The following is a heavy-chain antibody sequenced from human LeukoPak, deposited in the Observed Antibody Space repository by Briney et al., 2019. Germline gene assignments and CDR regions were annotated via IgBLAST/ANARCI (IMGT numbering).Heavy chain of an antibody. CDR2: INHNGNVN. CDR3: ARGGGLDV. CDR1: GFTFXXYW. Sequence: XRXSXXAXGFTFXXYWMNWARQAPGKGLEWVASINHNGNVNYYVDSVKGRFTISRDNAKNSLYLQMSNLRAEDTAVYFCARGGGLDVWGQGATVTVSS. V-gene: IGHV3-7*03. J-gene: IGHJ6*02. D-gene: IGHD3-16*01.